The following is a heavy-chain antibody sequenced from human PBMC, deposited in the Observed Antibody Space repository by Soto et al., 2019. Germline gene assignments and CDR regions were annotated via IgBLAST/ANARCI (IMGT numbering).Heavy chain of an antibody. D-gene: IGHD3-22*01. J-gene: IGHJ4*02. Sequence: QVQLVESGGGVVQPGRSLRLSCAASGFTFSVYGLHWVRQAPGKGLEWVALIWHDGTRKYHADSVKGRFTISRDNSKNTLYLEMNSLRAEDTAVYYCARDDSDGDYYASIDYWGQGTLVTVSS. CDR1: GFTFSVYG. CDR3: ARDDSDGDYYASIDY. V-gene: IGHV3-33*01. CDR2: IWHDGTRK.